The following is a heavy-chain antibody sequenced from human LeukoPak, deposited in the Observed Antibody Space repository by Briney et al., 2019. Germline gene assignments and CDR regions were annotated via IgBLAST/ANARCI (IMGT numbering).Heavy chain of an antibody. Sequence: GGSLRLSCAASGFTFSDYYMSWIRQAPGKGLEWVSVIYSGGSTYYADSVKGRFTISRDNSKNTLYLQMNSLRAEDTAVYYCARAVIVGATSFDYWGQGTLVTVSS. J-gene: IGHJ4*02. V-gene: IGHV3-66*01. CDR3: ARAVIVGATSFDY. CDR2: IYSGGST. D-gene: IGHD1-26*01. CDR1: GFTFSDYY.